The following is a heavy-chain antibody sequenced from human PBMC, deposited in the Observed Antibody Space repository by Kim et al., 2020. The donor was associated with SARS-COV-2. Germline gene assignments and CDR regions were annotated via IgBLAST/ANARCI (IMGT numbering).Heavy chain of an antibody. CDR2: ISSSGCNI. D-gene: IGHD3-10*01. Sequence: GGSLRLSCAASGFTFHSSALNWVRQAPGKGLEWVSGISSSGCNIYYADSVKGRFTISRDNSKNTLFLQMNSLTAEDTAVYYCAREIRGGWYFYGMDAWG. CDR3: AREIRGGWYFYGMDA. J-gene: IGHJ6*02. CDR1: GFTFHSSA. V-gene: IGHV3-23*01.